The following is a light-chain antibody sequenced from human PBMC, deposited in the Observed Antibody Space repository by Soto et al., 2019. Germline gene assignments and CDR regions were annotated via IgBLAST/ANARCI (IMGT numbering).Light chain of an antibody. CDR2: EVS. CDR3: SSYAGSNNRV. CDR1: SSDVGGYNY. V-gene: IGLV2-8*01. J-gene: IGLJ2*01. Sequence: QSALTQPPSASGSPGQSVTISCTGTSSDVGGYNYVSWYQQHRGKAPKLMIYEVSRLPSGVPDRFSGSKSGNTASLTVSGHQAEDEADYYCSSYAGSNNRVFGGGTKLTVL.